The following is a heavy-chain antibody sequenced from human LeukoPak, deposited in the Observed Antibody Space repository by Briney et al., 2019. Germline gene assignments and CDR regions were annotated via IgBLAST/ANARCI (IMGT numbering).Heavy chain of an antibody. Sequence: SQTLSLTCATSGDSVSSNSAAWNWIRQSPSRGLEWLGRTYYRSKWYNDYAASVKSRIIINPDTSKNQFSLQLNSVTPEDTAIYYCARYSSSPKDFDYWGLGTLVTVSS. D-gene: IGHD6-6*01. V-gene: IGHV6-1*01. J-gene: IGHJ4*02. CDR2: TYYRSKWYN. CDR3: ARYSSSPKDFDY. CDR1: GDSVSSNSAA.